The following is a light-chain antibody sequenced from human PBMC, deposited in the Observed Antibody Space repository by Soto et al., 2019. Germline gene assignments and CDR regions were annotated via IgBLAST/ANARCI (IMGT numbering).Light chain of an antibody. CDR2: DVG. CDR1: SSDVGGYNY. V-gene: IGLV2-14*03. CDR3: SSYTSSSASYVV. Sequence: QSVLTQPASVSGSPGQSITISCTGTSSDVGGYNYVSWYKHHPGKAPKLMIYDVGYRPSGVSNRFSGSKSGNTASLTISGLQAEDESAYYCSSYTSSSASYVVFGGGTKLTVL. J-gene: IGLJ2*01.